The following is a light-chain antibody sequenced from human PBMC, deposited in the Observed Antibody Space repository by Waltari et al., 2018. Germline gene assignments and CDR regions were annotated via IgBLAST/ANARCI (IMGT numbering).Light chain of an antibody. CDR2: KAA. CDR1: QSISSY. J-gene: IGKJ4*01. Sequence: DIQMTQSPSSLSASVGDRVVITCRASQSISSYLNWYQQETGKAPKLLIYKAANLQSGVPSRFSGSGSGTDFTLTIISLQPEDFATYYCQQRSNWPPLTFGGGTKVEIK. CDR3: QQRSNWPPLT. V-gene: IGKV1-39*01.